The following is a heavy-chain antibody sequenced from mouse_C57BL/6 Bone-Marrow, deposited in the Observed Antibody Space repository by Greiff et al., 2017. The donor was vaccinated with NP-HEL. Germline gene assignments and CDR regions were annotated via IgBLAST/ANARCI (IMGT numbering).Heavy chain of an antibody. Sequence: EVKLVESGGGLVKPGGSLKLSCAASGFTFSSYAMSWVRQTPEKRLEWVATISDGGSYTYYPDNVKGRFTFPRDNAKNNLYLQMSHLKSEDTAMYYCARSVFTTVGYFDVWGTGTTVTVSS. D-gene: IGHD1-1*01. CDR2: ISDGGSYT. CDR3: ARSVFTTVGYFDV. J-gene: IGHJ1*03. V-gene: IGHV5-4*03. CDR1: GFTFSSYA.